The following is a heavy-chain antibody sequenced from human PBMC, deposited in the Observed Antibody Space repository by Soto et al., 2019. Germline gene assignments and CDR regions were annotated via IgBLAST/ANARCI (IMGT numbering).Heavy chain of an antibody. CDR3: ARGLATLPGFALDF. CDR1: GISLSTSGVR. V-gene: IGHV2-5*01. D-gene: IGHD6-6*01. CDR2: IYWNDAK. J-gene: IGHJ3*01. Sequence: QITVKGSGPTLVKPTQTLTLTCSLSGISLSTSGVRLGWLRQPPGKALEGRALIYWNDAKHYSPSLKSRLTSPKDTSKNQAVLTVTNMDTVDTATYYCARGLATLPGFALDFWDQGTMVTVS.